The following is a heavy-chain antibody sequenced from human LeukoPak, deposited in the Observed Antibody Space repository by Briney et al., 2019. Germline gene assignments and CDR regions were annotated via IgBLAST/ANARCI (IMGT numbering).Heavy chain of an antibody. CDR2: INAGNGNT. Sequence: VASVKVSCKASGYTFSSYAMHWVRQAAGQRLEWMGWINAGNGNTKYSQKFQGRITITRDTSASTAYMELSSLRSEDTAVYYCASPMVRGVIIWGQGTLVTVSS. J-gene: IGHJ4*02. D-gene: IGHD3-10*01. CDR1: GYTFSSYA. V-gene: IGHV1-3*01. CDR3: ASPMVRGVII.